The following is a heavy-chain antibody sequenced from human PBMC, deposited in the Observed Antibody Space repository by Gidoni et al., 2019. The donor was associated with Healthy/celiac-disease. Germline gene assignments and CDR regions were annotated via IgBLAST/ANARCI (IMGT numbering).Heavy chain of an antibody. CDR1: GFTFRSYA. V-gene: IGHV3-64D*06. CDR2: ISSNGGST. CDR3: VKSRRYCSGGSCYSHY. Sequence: EVQRVEAGGGWVQPGGSLRLSCSDAGFTFRSYAMHWVRQAPGKGLEYVSAISSNGGSTYYADSVKGRFTISRDNSKNTLYLQMSSLRAEDTAVYYCVKSRRYCSGGSCYSHYWGQGTLVTVSS. J-gene: IGHJ4*02. D-gene: IGHD2-15*01.